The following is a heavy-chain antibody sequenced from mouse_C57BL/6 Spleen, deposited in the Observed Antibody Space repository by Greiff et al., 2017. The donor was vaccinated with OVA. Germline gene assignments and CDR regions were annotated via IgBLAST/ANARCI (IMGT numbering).Heavy chain of an antibody. J-gene: IGHJ4*01. D-gene: IGHD1-1*01. CDR2: INPNNGGT. V-gene: IGHV1-22*01. CDR1: GYTFTDYN. Sequence: VPLQQSGPELVKPGASVKMSCKASGYTFTDYNMHWVKQSHGKSLEWVGYINPNNGGTSYNQKFKGKATLTVNKSSSTAYMELRSLTSDDSAVYYCARKGLLLRAMDYWGQGTSVTVSS. CDR3: ARKGLLLRAMDY.